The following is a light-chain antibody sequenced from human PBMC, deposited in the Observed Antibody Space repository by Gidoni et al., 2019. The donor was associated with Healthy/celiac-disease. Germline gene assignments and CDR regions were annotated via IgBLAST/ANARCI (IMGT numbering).Light chain of an antibody. J-gene: IGKJ1*01. CDR2: GAS. Sequence: ETVSTQSPGTLSLSPGERATISCRASQSVSSSYLAWYQQKPGQAPRLLNYGASSRATGIPDRFGGSGSGTDFTLIISRLEPEDFAVYYCQRYGSSRTFGQGTKVEIK. V-gene: IGKV3-20*01. CDR1: QSVSSSY. CDR3: QRYGSSRT.